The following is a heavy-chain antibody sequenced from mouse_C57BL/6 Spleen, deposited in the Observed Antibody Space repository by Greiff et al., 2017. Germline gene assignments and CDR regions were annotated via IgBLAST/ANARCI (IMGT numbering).Heavy chain of an antibody. CDR3: ARGDRAMDY. D-gene: IGHD3-3*01. Sequence: VKLMESGADLVKPGASVKLSCMASGFTFTSYWMHWVQQTPGQGLEWIGYISPSSGYTEYNQKVKVKGRLTADKATSTAYMQLSSLTYEDSAIYYCARGDRAMDYWGQGTSVTVSS. V-gene: IGHV1-7*01. J-gene: IGHJ4*01. CDR2: ISPSSGYT. CDR1: GFTFTSYW.